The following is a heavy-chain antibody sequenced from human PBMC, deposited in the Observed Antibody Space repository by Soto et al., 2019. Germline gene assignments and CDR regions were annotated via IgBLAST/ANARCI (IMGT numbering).Heavy chain of an antibody. CDR2: INPNSGGT. V-gene: IGHV1-2*04. Sequence: ASVKVSCKASGYTFTGYYMHWMRQAPGQGLEWMGWINPNSGGTNYAQKFQGWVTMTRDTSISTAYMELSRLRSDDTAVYYCARDQLLYGSGSYYKYYYGMDVWGQGTTVTVSS. CDR1: GYTFTGYY. CDR3: ARDQLLYGSGSYYKYYYGMDV. J-gene: IGHJ6*02. D-gene: IGHD3-10*01.